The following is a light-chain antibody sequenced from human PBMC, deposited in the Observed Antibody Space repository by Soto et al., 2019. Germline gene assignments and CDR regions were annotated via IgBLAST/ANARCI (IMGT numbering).Light chain of an antibody. J-gene: IGKJ1*01. Sequence: DIQMTQSPSTLSASVGDRVTITCLASQSVSGWLAWYQQKPGKAPYLLIYDASTLESGVPPRFSGSGSGTDFTLTISSLQAEDVAVYYCQQYYSIPWTFGQGTKVDI. V-gene: IGKV1-5*01. CDR3: QQYYSIPWT. CDR2: DAS. CDR1: QSVSGW.